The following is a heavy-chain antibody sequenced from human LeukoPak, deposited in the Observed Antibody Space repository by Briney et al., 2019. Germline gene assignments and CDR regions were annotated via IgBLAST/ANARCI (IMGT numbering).Heavy chain of an antibody. D-gene: IGHD3-16*01. CDR3: ARDPPSRGTRYFDY. CDR1: GFTFSSYW. J-gene: IGHJ4*02. CDR2: IKQDGSEK. V-gene: IGHV3-7*01. Sequence: GGSLRLSCAASGFTFSSYWMSWVRQAPGKGLEWVANIKQDGSEKYYVDFVKGRFTISRDNAKNSLYLQMDSLRAEDTAVYYCARDPPSRGTRYFDYWGQGTLVTVSS.